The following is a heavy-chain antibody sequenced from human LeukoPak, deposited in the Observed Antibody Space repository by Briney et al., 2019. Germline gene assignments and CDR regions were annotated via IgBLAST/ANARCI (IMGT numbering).Heavy chain of an antibody. J-gene: IGHJ4*02. CDR3: ARAREYLAIDY. D-gene: IGHD2/OR15-2a*01. V-gene: IGHV3-66*02. CDR2: LYSAGNT. Sequence: GGSLRLSCAASGITVSSNYMNWVRQAPGKGLEWVSVLYSAGNTFYADSVKGRFTISRDSSKNTLYLQMNSLRPEDTAVYYCARAREYLAIDYWGQGTLVTVSS. CDR1: GITVSSNY.